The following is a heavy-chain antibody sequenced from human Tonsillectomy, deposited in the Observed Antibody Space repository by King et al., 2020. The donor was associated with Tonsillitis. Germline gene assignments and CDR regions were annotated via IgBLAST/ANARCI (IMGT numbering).Heavy chain of an antibody. J-gene: IGHJ3*02. D-gene: IGHD2-21*01. V-gene: IGHV4-39*01. CDR3: ATHIPETTSDAFDI. Sequence: QLQESGPGLVKPSETLSLTCTVSGGSITSDTYYWGWIRQPPGKGLEWIGSIYYGGTTFYNPSLKSRVTISLDTSKNQFSLKLSSVTAADTAVYYCATHIPETTSDAFDIWGQGTMVTVSS. CDR2: IYYGGTT. CDR1: GGSITSDTYY.